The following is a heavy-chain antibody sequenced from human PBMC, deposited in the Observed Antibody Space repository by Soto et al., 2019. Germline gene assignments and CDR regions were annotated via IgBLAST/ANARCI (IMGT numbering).Heavy chain of an antibody. CDR3: ARAKGWNSGGFDP. J-gene: IGHJ5*02. CDR1: GYTFTSYA. CDR2: INPSGGST. Sequence: XSVKVSVKATGYTFTSYAMHWVRHAPGQGLEWMGIINPSGGSTSYAQKFQGRVTMTRDTSTSTVYMELSSLTSEYTAVYYCARAKGWNSGGFDPWGQGTLVTVSS. D-gene: IGHD1-7*01. V-gene: IGHV1-46*01.